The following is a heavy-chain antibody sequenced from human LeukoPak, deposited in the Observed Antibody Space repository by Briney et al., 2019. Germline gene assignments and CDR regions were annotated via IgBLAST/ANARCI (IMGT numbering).Heavy chain of an antibody. CDR1: GYTFTSYY. Sequence: ASVKVSCKASGYTFTSYYMHWVRQAPGQGLEWMGIINPSGGSTSYAQKLQGRVTMTRDTSTSTVYMELSSLRSEDTAAYYCARGGYCSSTSCYSVGRVFDYWGQGTLVTVSS. CDR2: INPSGGST. V-gene: IGHV1-46*01. D-gene: IGHD2-2*01. J-gene: IGHJ4*02. CDR3: ARGGYCSSTSCYSVGRVFDY.